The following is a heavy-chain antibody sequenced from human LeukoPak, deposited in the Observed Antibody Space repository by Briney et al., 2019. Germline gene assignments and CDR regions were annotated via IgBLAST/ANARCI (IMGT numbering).Heavy chain of an antibody. CDR3: ARDGGPITMVRGVTPNQFDY. V-gene: IGHV3-48*01. J-gene: IGHJ4*02. Sequence: PGGSLRLSCAASGFTFSSYSMNWVRQAPGKGLEWVSYISISSSTIYYADSVKGRFTISRDNAKNSLYLQMNSLRAEDTAVYYCARDGGPITMVRGVTPNQFDYWGQGTLVTVSS. CDR1: GFTFSSYS. D-gene: IGHD3-10*01. CDR2: ISISSSTI.